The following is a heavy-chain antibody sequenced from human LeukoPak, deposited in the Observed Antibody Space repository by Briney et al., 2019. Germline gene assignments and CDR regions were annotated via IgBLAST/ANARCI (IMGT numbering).Heavy chain of an antibody. V-gene: IGHV3-23*01. CDR2: ISGSGGST. CDR1: GFTFSSYA. CDR3: AKANSSTSTPLFDY. Sequence: GGSLRLSRAASGFTFSSYAMSWVRQAPGKGLEWVSAISGSGGSTYYADSVKGRFTISRDNSKNTLYLQMNSLRAEDTAVYHCAKANSSTSTPLFDYWGQGTLVTVSS. J-gene: IGHJ4*02. D-gene: IGHD2-2*01.